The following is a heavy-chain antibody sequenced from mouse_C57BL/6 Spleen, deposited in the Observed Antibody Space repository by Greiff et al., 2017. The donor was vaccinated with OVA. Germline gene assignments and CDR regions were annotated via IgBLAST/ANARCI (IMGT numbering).Heavy chain of an antibody. CDR3: ARYIDGSSYNWYFDV. V-gene: IGHV3-8*01. D-gene: IGHD1-1*01. J-gene: IGHJ1*03. CDR2: ISYSGST. Sequence: DVKLQESGPGLAKPSQTLSLTCSVTGYSITSDYWNWIRKFPGNKLEYMGYISYSGSTYYNPSPKSRISITRDTSKNQYYLQLNSVTTEDTATYYCARYIDGSSYNWYFDVWGTGTTVTVSS. CDR1: GYSITSDY.